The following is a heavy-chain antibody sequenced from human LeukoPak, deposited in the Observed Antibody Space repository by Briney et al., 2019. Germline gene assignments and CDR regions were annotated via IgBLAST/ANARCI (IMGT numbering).Heavy chain of an antibody. V-gene: IGHV1-69*06. CDR3: ARDIVRYCTNGVCYHLDY. Sequence: HGASVKVSCKASGGTFSSYAISWVRQAPGQGLEWMGGIIPIFGTANYAQKFQGRVTITADKSTSTAYMELRSLRSDDTAVYYCARDIVRYCTNGVCYHLDYWGQGTLVTVSS. CDR2: IIPIFGTA. D-gene: IGHD2-8*01. CDR1: GGTFSSYA. J-gene: IGHJ4*02.